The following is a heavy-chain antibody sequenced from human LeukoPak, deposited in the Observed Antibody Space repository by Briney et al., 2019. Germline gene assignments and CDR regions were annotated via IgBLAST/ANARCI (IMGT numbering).Heavy chain of an antibody. CDR3: ARESTPYGGYAYYFDY. CDR2: INPSGGNT. J-gene: IGHJ4*02. D-gene: IGHD5-12*01. V-gene: IGHV1-46*01. Sequence: ASVKVSCKASGYTFTSYYMHWVRQAPGQGLEWMGIINPSGGNTNYAQKLQGRVTMTTDTSTSTAYMELRSLRSDDTAVYYCARESTPYGGYAYYFDYWGQGTLVTVSS. CDR1: GYTFTSYY.